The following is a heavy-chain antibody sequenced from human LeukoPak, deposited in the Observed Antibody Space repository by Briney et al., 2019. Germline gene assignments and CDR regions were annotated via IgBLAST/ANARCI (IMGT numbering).Heavy chain of an antibody. CDR3: ARGWGE. Sequence: GGSLRLSCAASGFTFSTYSMNWVRQAPGKGLEWVSYISYSSSAIYYADSVKGRFTVSRDNTKNSLYLQMNSLRVEDTAVYYCARGWGEGGQGTLVTVSS. V-gene: IGHV3-48*04. D-gene: IGHD3-10*01. CDR1: GFTFSTYS. J-gene: IGHJ4*02. CDR2: ISYSSSAI.